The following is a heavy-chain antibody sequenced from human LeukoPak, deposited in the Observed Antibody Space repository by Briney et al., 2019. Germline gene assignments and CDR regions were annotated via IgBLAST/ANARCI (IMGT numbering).Heavy chain of an antibody. D-gene: IGHD3-9*01. CDR1: GGSISSYY. CDR3: ARLGPAYYDILTGYHGYYYYGMDV. V-gene: IGHV4-59*08. CDR2: IYYSGST. Sequence: SETLSLTCTVSGGSISSYYWSWIRQPPGKGLEWIGYIYYSGSTNYNPSLKSRVTISVDTSKNQFSLRLSSVTAADTAVYYCARLGPAYYDILTGYHGYYYYGMDVWGQGTTVTVSS. J-gene: IGHJ6*02.